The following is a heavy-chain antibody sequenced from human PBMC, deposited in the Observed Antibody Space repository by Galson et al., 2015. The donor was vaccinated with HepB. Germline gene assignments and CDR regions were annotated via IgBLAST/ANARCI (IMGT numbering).Heavy chain of an antibody. CDR1: GNTFSNSA. CDR3: AAADYYGPGSDAD. V-gene: IGHV1-69*06. Sequence: SVKVPCKASGNTFSNSAFIWVRLTPGQGLEWMGGINTKFASPYYAQKYQDRVTITADKSTTTVYKDLSRLRSEDAAVDYCAAADYYGPGSDADWGPGTLVVVS. CDR2: INTKFASP. J-gene: IGHJ4*02. D-gene: IGHD3-10*01.